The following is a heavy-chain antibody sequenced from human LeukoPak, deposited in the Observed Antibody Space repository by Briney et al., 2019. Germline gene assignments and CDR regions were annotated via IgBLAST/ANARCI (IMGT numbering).Heavy chain of an antibody. Sequence: ASVKVSCKASGYTFNGYYKHWVRQAPGQGLEWMGWINPNSGGTNYAQKFQGRVTMTRDTSISTAYMELSRLRSEDTAVYYCARAGGYCGRISCPYYFDYWGQGSLVAVSS. V-gene: IGHV1-2*02. D-gene: IGHD2-15*01. J-gene: IGHJ4*02. CDR2: INPNSGGT. CDR1: GYTFNGYY. CDR3: ARAGGYCGRISCPYYFDY.